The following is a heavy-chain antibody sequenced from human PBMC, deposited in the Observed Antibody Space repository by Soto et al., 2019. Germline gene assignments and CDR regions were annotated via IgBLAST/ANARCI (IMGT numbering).Heavy chain of an antibody. D-gene: IGHD3-10*01. CDR2: IYPGDSDT. Sequence: GESLKISCKGSGYSFTSYWIGWVRQMPGKGLEWMGIIYPGDSDTRYSPSFQGQVTISADKSISTAYLQWSSLKASDTAMYYCARHSRSFGESYYYYGMDVWGQGTTVTVSS. V-gene: IGHV5-51*01. CDR3: ARHSRSFGESYYYYGMDV. CDR1: GYSFTSYW. J-gene: IGHJ6*02.